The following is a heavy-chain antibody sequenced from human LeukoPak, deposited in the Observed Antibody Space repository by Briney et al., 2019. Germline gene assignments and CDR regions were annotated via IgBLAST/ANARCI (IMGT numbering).Heavy chain of an antibody. CDR2: INPSGGST. CDR1: GYTFTNYY. J-gene: IGHJ6*02. CDR3: ARAGGVTIFAVVTAPYYQYYGLDV. Sequence: ASVTVSCKASGYTFTNYYIHWVRQAPGQGLEWMGIINPSGGSTSYAQTFQGRVTMTRDTSTNTVYMELSSLRSEDTAVYYCARAGGVTIFAVVTAPYYQYYGLDVWGQGTTVTVSS. V-gene: IGHV1-46*01. D-gene: IGHD3-3*01.